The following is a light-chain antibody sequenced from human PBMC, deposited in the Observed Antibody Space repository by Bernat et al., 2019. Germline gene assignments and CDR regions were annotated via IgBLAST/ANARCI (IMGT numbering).Light chain of an antibody. V-gene: IGLV3-1*01. CDR3: QAWDSSTGV. CDR2: KDN. CDR1: FLGNKY. J-gene: IGLJ3*02. Sequence: SYELTQAPSMSVSPGQTATITCSGSFLGNKYTCWYQQKPGQSPALVIYKDNERPSGIPERFSGSHSGDTATLTIGGTQSMDEADYYCQAWDSSTGVFGGGTKLTVL.